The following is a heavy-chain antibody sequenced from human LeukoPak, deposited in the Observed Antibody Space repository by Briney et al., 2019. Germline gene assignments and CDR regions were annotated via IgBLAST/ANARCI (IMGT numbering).Heavy chain of an antibody. CDR2: IWYDGCNK. V-gene: IGHV3-33*01. Sequence: GRSLRLSCAASGFTFSSYGMHWVRQAPGKGLEWVAVIWYDGCNKYYADSVKGRFTISRDNSKNTLYLQMNSLRAEDTAVYYCARGGRGKYYFDYWGQGTLVTVSS. J-gene: IGHJ4*02. D-gene: IGHD3-16*01. CDR3: ARGGRGKYYFDY. CDR1: GFTFSSYG.